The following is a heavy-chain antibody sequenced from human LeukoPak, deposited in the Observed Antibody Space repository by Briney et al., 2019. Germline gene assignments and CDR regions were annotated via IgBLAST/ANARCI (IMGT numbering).Heavy chain of an antibody. CDR2: INAGNGNT. V-gene: IGHV1-3*01. CDR1: GYTFTSYA. CDR3: ARDLTTVSWFDP. D-gene: IGHD4-11*01. Sequence: ASVKVSCKASGYTFTSYAMHWVRQAPGQRLEWMGWINAGNGNTKYSQKFQGRVTITRDTSACTAYMELSSLRSEDTAVYYCARDLTTVSWFDPWGQGTLVTVSS. J-gene: IGHJ5*02.